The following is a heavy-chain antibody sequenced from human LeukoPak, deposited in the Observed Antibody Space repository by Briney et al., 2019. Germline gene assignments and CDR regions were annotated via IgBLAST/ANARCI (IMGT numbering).Heavy chain of an antibody. CDR3: ARVGRGYSYGPIHC. V-gene: IGHV3-11*01. CDR1: GFTFSDYY. D-gene: IGHD5-18*01. CDR2: ISSSGSTI. Sequence: PGGSLRLSCAASGFTFSDYYMSWIRQAPGKGLEWVSYISSSGSTIYYADSVKGRFTISRDNAESSLYLQMNSLRAEDTAVYYCARVGRGYSYGPIHCWGQGTLVTVSS. J-gene: IGHJ4*02.